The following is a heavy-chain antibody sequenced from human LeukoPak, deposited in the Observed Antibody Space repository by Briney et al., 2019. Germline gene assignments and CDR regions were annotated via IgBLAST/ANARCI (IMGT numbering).Heavy chain of an antibody. Sequence: SETLSLTCTVSGGSISSSSYYWSWIRQPPGKGLEWIGEINHSGSTNYNPSLKSRVTISVDTSKNQFSLKLSSVTAADTAVYYGARLYHGDWGQGTLVTVSS. J-gene: IGHJ4*02. CDR3: ARLYHGD. CDR2: INHSGST. D-gene: IGHD4-17*01. V-gene: IGHV4-39*07. CDR1: GGSISSSSYY.